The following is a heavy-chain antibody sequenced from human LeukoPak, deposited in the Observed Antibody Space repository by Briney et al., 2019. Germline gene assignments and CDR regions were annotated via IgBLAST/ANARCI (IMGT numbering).Heavy chain of an antibody. CDR3: ARGFCSSISCYGGVWYFDY. CDR1: GFTFSSYW. D-gene: IGHD2-2*01. Sequence: QTGGSLRLSCAASGFTFSSYWMSWVRQAPGKGLEWVANIKQDGSDKYYVDSVKGRFTISRDNAKNSLYLQMNSLRAEDTAVYYCARGFCSSISCYGGVWYFDYWGQGTLVTVSS. J-gene: IGHJ4*02. CDR2: IKQDGSDK. V-gene: IGHV3-7*01.